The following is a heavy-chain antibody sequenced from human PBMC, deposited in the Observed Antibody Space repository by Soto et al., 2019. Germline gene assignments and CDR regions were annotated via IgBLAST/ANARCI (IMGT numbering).Heavy chain of an antibody. CDR1: GGSVSSGSYY. CDR3: ARDRAFSGSAWFDP. J-gene: IGHJ5*02. CDR2: IYYSGST. Sequence: PSETLSLPCTVSGGSVSSGSYYWSWIRQPQGKGLEWIGYIYYSGSTNYNPSLKSRVTISVDTSKNQFSLKLRSVTAADTAVYYCARDRAFSGSAWFDPWGQGTLVTVSS. D-gene: IGHD1-26*01. V-gene: IGHV4-61*01.